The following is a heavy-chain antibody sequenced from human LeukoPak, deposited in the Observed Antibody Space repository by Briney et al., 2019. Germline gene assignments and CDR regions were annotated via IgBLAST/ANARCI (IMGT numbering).Heavy chain of an antibody. D-gene: IGHD5-18*01. CDR2: ISYDGSNK. CDR3: AKGGYSYGYYFDY. Sequence: GGSLRLSCAASGFTFSSYAMHWVRQAPGKGLEWVAIISYDGSNKYYADSVKGRFTISRDNSKSTLYLQMNSLRAEDTALYYCAKGGYSYGYYFDYWGQGTLVTVSS. V-gene: IGHV3-30-3*01. CDR1: GFTFSSYA. J-gene: IGHJ4*02.